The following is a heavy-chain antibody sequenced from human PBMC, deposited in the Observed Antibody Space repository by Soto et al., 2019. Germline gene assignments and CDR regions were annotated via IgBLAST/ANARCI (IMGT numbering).Heavy chain of an antibody. CDR2: ISYDGSNK. Sequence: QVQLVESGGGVVQPGRSLRLSCAASGFTFSSYGMHWVRQAPGKGLEWVAVISYDGSNKYYAESVKGRFTISRDNSKNTLYLQMNSLRAEDTAVYYCAKGATYCSGGSCYSLAYLFDYWGQGTLVTVSS. V-gene: IGHV3-30*18. CDR3: AKGATYCSGGSCYSLAYLFDY. D-gene: IGHD2-15*01. J-gene: IGHJ4*02. CDR1: GFTFSSYG.